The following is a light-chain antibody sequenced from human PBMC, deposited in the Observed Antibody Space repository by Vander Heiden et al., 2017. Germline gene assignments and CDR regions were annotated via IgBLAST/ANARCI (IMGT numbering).Light chain of an antibody. Sequence: DSGRTQPPDCLAGSLGERATINRQSGQRVLYSSNNKNYLAWYQQKPGQPPKLLIYWASTRESAVPDGFSRSGSGTDFALTISSLQDEDVAVYYCRQYYGTAYTFGQGTKVEIK. J-gene: IGKJ2*01. V-gene: IGKV4-1*01. CDR1: QRVLYSSNNKNY. CDR2: WAS. CDR3: RQYYGTAYT.